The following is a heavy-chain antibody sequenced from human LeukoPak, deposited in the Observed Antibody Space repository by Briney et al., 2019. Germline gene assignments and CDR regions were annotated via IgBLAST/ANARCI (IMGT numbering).Heavy chain of an antibody. Sequence: SETLSLICTVSGYSISSGYYWGWIRQPPGKGLEWIGSIYHSGSTYYNPSLKSRVTISGDTSKNQFSLNLSSVTATDTAVYYCARDCSSTTCYTRSFDPWGQGTLVTVSS. CDR1: GYSISSGYY. V-gene: IGHV4-38-2*02. CDR3: ARDCSSTTCYTRSFDP. D-gene: IGHD2-2*02. J-gene: IGHJ5*02. CDR2: IYHSGST.